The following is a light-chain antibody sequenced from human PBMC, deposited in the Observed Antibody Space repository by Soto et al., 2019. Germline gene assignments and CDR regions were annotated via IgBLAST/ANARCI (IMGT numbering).Light chain of an antibody. V-gene: IGLV4-69*01. CDR3: QTWGTGIRV. CDR1: SWHSSYA. Sequence: QPVLTQSPSASASLGPSVKLTCTLSSWHSSYAIAWHQQQPEKGARYLMKLNSDGSHSKGDGIPDRFSGSSSWAERYLTSSSLQSEDEADYYCQTWGTGIRVFGGGTKLTVL. CDR2: LNSDGSH. J-gene: IGLJ2*01.